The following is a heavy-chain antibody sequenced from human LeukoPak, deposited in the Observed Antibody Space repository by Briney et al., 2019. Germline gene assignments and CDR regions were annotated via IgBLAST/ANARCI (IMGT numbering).Heavy chain of an antibody. D-gene: IGHD6-19*01. V-gene: IGHV4-59*01. CDR1: GGSMTSYY. CDR3: ARGGWYEDY. CDR2: IYYSGTT. J-gene: IGHJ4*02. Sequence: PSETLSLTCTVSGGSMTSYYWSWFRQPPGKGLEWIGYIYYSGTTNYNPSLKSRVTISVDTSNNQFSLELCSVTAADTAVYYCARGGWYEDYWGQGTLVTVSS.